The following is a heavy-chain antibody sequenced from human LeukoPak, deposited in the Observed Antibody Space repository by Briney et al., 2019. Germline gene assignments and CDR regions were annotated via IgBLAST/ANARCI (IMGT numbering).Heavy chain of an antibody. V-gene: IGHV5-51*01. D-gene: IGHD3-22*01. CDR3: ATSGYYYGPFHH. J-gene: IGHJ1*01. CDR2: IYPGDSDT. Sequence: GEALKISCKGSGYIFTTYWIGWVRQMPGKGLEWMGIIYPGDSDTRYSPSFQGQVTISADKSISTPYLQWSSLKASDTAMYYCATSGYYYGPFHHWGQGTLVTVSS. CDR1: GYIFTTYW.